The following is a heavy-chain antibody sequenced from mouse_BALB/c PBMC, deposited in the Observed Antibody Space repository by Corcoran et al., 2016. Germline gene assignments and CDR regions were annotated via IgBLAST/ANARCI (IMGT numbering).Heavy chain of an antibody. Sequence: EVQLQQSGAELVKPGASVKLYCTASGFNIKDTYMHWVKQRPEQGLEWIGRIDPANGNTKYDPKFQGKATITADTSSNTAYLQLSSLTSDDTAVYYWARWDWYFDVWGAGTTVTVSS. V-gene: IGHV14-3*02. J-gene: IGHJ1*01. CDR1: GFNIKDTY. CDR3: ARWDWYFDV. CDR2: IDPANGNT.